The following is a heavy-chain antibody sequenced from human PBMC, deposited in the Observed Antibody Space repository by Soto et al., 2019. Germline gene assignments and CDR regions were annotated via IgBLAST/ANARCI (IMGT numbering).Heavy chain of an antibody. CDR2: ISYDGSNK. V-gene: IGHV3-30*18. CDR3: AKFPLAAAGTEDAFDI. J-gene: IGHJ3*02. D-gene: IGHD6-13*01. Sequence: GGSLRLSCAASGFTFSSYGMHWVRQAPGKGLEWVAVISYDGSNKYYADSVKGRFTISRDNSKNTLYLQMNSLRAEDTAVYYCAKFPLAAAGTEDAFDIWGQGTMVTVSS. CDR1: GFTFSSYG.